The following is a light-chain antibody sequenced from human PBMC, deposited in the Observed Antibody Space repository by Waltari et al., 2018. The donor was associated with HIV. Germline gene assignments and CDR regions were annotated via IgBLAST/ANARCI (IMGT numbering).Light chain of an antibody. V-gene: IGKV3-20*01. Sequence: EIVLTQSPGTLSLSPGERATLSCKTSQSINSNYLAWYQQKLGQAPKLLIYGASNRATGIPDRFSGSGSGTEFTLTISRLEPEDFAMYYCQQYTDSPLTFGGGTGVEI. CDR1: QSINSNY. J-gene: IGKJ4*01. CDR2: GAS. CDR3: QQYTDSPLT.